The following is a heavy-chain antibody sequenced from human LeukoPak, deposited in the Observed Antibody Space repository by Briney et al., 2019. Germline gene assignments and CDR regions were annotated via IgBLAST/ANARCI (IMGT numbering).Heavy chain of an antibody. CDR3: TRAGPYYHAN. J-gene: IGHJ4*02. V-gene: IGHV3-23*01. CDR1: SFTSSNSA. CDR2: ISGAGDTA. D-gene: IGHD3-10*01. Sequence: GGSLRLYCEASSFTSSNSAMGWVRLAQGKGLGWLSSISGAGDTAYYADSVKGRFTVSRDNSKNTLFLQMDNLRAEHTAIYYCTRAGPYYHANWGQGTLVTVSS.